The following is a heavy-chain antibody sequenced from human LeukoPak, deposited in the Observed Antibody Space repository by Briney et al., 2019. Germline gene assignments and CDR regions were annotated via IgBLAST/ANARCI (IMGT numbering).Heavy chain of an antibody. CDR3: TRALAF. V-gene: IGHV1-2*02. Sequence: GASVKVSCKASGYTFTTYYMHWVRQAPGQGLEWMGWINPKTGGTNFAQKFQGRVTMTTDTSMNTAYINVNSLRSDDTALYYCTRALAFWGQGTLVTVSS. CDR2: INPKTGGT. CDR1: GYTFTTYY. J-gene: IGHJ4*02.